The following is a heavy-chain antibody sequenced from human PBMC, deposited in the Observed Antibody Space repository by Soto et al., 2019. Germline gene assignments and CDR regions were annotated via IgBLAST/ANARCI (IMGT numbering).Heavy chain of an antibody. Sequence: WGSLRLSCAASGFTFSSYWMSWVRQAPEKGLEWVANIKQDGSEKYYVDSVKGRFTISRDNAKNSLYLQMNSLRAEDTAVYYCARDKLGLYYYYMDVWGKGTTVTVSS. CDR3: ARDKLGLYYYYMDV. CDR2: IKQDGSEK. J-gene: IGHJ6*03. V-gene: IGHV3-7*01. D-gene: IGHD7-27*01. CDR1: GFTFSSYW.